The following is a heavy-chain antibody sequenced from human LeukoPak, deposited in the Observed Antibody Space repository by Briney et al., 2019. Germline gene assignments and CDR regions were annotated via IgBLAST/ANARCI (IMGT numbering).Heavy chain of an antibody. CDR2: INWNSGSI. D-gene: IGHD3-10*01. Sequence: GGSLRLSCAASGFTFDDYSIHWVRQAPGKGPEWVSGINWNSGSIAYVDSVKGRFTISRDSAKNSLYLQMNSLTPEDTALYYCAKVRSAFRFGDIGLDYWGPGTLVTVSS. J-gene: IGHJ4*02. CDR3: AKVRSAFRFGDIGLDY. V-gene: IGHV3-9*01. CDR1: GFTFDDYS.